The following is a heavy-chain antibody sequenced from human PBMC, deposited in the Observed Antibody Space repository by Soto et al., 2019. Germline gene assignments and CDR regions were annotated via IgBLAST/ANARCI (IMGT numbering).Heavy chain of an antibody. CDR1: GFSLSNARMG. CDR2: IFSNDEK. D-gene: IGHD2-2*02. CDR3: ARIRTCSSTSCYTGDYGDYFDS. Sequence: QVTLKESGPVLVKPTETLTLTCTVSGFSLSNARMGVSWIRQPPGKALEWLAHIFSNDEKSYSTSLKSRLTISKDTSKSQVVRTMTNMDPVDTATYYCARIRTCSSTSCYTGDYGDYFDSWGQGTLVTVSS. J-gene: IGHJ4*02. V-gene: IGHV2-26*01.